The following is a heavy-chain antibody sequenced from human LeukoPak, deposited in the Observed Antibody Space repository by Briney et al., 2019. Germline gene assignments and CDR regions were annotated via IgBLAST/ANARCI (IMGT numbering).Heavy chain of an antibody. Sequence: SETLSLTCTVSGGSISSYYWSWIRQPPGKGLEWIGYIYYSGSTNYNPSLKSRVTISVDTSKNQFSLKLSSVTAADTAVYYCARTSEVWEFDYWGQGTLVTVSS. D-gene: IGHD1-26*01. CDR2: IYYSGST. CDR1: GGSISSYY. V-gene: IGHV4-59*01. J-gene: IGHJ4*02. CDR3: ARTSEVWEFDY.